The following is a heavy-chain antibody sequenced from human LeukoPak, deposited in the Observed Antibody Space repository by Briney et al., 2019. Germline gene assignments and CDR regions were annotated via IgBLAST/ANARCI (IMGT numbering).Heavy chain of an antibody. Sequence: SETLSLTCAVYGGSFSGYYWSWIRQPPGKGLEWIGEINHSGSTNYNPSLKSRVTISVDTSKNQFSLKPSSVTAADTAVYYCARGLSSRYYYDSSGYYRYYFDYWGQGTLVTVSS. V-gene: IGHV4-34*01. CDR3: ARGLSSRYYYDSSGYYRYYFDY. CDR1: GGSFSGYY. D-gene: IGHD3-22*01. CDR2: INHSGST. J-gene: IGHJ4*02.